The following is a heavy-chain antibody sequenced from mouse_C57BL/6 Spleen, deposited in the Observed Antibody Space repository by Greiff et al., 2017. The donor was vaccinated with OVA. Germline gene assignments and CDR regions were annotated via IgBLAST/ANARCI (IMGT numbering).Heavy chain of an antibody. V-gene: IGHV2-2*01. CDR2: IWSGGST. D-gene: IGHD2-5*01. CDR3: ASYSNYEAWFAY. CDR1: GFSLTSYG. Sequence: VQLVESGPGLVQPSQSLSITCTVSGFSLTSYGVHWVRQSPGKGLEWLGVIWSGGSTDYNAAFISRLSISKDNSKSQVFFKMNSLQADDTAIYDCASYSNYEAWFAYWGQGTLVTVSA. J-gene: IGHJ3*01.